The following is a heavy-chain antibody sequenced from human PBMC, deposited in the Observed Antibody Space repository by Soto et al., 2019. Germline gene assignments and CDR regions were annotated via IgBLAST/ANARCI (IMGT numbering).Heavy chain of an antibody. D-gene: IGHD3-22*01. CDR3: ARGPPNSI. J-gene: IGHJ4*02. Sequence: PSETLSLTCAFCGGSISSGCYSLSWIRQPPGKGLEWIGYIYHSGSTYYNPSLKSRVTISVDRSKNQFSLKLSSVTAADTAVYYCARGPPNSIWGQGTLVTVSS. CDR1: GGSISSGCYS. V-gene: IGHV4-30-2*01. CDR2: IYHSGST.